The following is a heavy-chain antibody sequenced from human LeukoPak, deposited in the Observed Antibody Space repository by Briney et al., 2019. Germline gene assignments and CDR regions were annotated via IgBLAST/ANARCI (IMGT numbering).Heavy chain of an antibody. V-gene: IGHV1-2*02. CDR3: ARESPYCSGGSCYPGAFDI. D-gene: IGHD2-15*01. J-gene: IGHJ3*02. CDR2: INPNSGGT. CDR1: GYTFTGYY. Sequence: GASVKVSCKASGYTFTGYYMHWVRQAPGQGLEWMGWINPNSGGTNYAQKFQRRVTMTRDTSISTAYMELSRLRSDDTAVYYCARESPYCSGGSCYPGAFDIWGQGTMVTVSS.